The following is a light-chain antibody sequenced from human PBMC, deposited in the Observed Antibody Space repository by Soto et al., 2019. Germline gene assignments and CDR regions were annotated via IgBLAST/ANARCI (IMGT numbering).Light chain of an antibody. CDR2: GAS. CDR1: ESVSSSF. Sequence: EIVLTQSPGTLSLSPGERATLSCRASESVSSSFLAWYQQRPGQAPRLLMYGASSRATGISDRFSGSGSGTDLTLTISRLEPEDFAVYYCQQYDSSSFTFGPGTKVDIK. V-gene: IGKV3-20*01. CDR3: QQYDSSSFT. J-gene: IGKJ3*01.